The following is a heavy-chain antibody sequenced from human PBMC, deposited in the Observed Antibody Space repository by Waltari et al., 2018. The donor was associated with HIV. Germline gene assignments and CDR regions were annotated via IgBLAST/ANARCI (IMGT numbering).Heavy chain of an antibody. J-gene: IGHJ4*02. V-gene: IGHV4-39*01. CDR2: IYSNGVS. CDR1: TGYSTQPYY. CDR3: VALRTVTGTIDK. D-gene: IGHD6-19*01. Sequence: QLQLQESGPALVKPSETLYLTCTVSTGYSTQPYYWGWVRQFPGTGLEWIGSIYSNGVSYYAPSLKSRVALSVDMSKNQFSLTLTAVTAADTSRYFCVALRTVTGTIDKWGQGTLVTVS.